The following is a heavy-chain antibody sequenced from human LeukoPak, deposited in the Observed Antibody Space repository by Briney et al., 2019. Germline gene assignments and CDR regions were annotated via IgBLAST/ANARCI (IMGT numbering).Heavy chain of an antibody. CDR3: ARDLSDGDDSSGYYNWFDP. CDR1: GGSISSSSYY. Sequence: SETLSLTRTVSGGSISSSSYYWGWIRQPPGKGLEWIGSIYYSGSTYYNPSLKSRVTISVDTSKNQFSLKLSSVTAADTAVYYCARDLSDGDDSSGYYNWFDPWGQGTLVTVSS. J-gene: IGHJ5*02. CDR2: IYYSGST. D-gene: IGHD3-22*01. V-gene: IGHV4-39*07.